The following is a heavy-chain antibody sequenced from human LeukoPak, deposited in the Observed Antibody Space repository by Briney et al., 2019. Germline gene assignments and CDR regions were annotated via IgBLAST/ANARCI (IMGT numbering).Heavy chain of an antibody. CDR1: GYTFTSYD. D-gene: IGHD6-6*01. CDR2: INPNSGGT. Sequence: GASVKVSCKASGYTFTSYDINWVRQATGQGLEWMGWINPNSGGTNYAQKFQGRVTMTRDTSISTAYMELSRLRSDDTAVYYCAILNPSIDYWGQGTLVTVSS. V-gene: IGHV1-2*02. CDR3: AILNPSIDY. J-gene: IGHJ4*02.